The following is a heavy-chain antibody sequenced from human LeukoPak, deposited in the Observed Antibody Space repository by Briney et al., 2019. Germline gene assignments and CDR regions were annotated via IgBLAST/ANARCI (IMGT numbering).Heavy chain of an antibody. D-gene: IGHD1-26*01. V-gene: IGHV3-7*01. CDR3: ARDVVGSLDY. CDR1: GFTFSTYW. CDR2: IKGDESAR. Sequence: GGSLRLSCAASGFTFSTYWMAWVRQAPGKGPEWVANIKGDESARHQADSVKGRFTISRDNTQNSVYLQMNNLRGDDTAVYYCARDVVGSLDYWGQGTLVTVSS. J-gene: IGHJ4*02.